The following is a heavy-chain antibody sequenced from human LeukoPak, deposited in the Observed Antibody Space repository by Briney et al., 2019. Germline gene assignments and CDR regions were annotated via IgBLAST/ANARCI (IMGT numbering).Heavy chain of an antibody. CDR1: GGTFSSYA. D-gene: IGHD2-2*01. CDR3: AGGPQDIVVVPAAPRGGYGAFDI. V-gene: IGHV1-69*13. Sequence: GASVKVSCKASGGTFSSYAISWVRQAPGQGLEWVGGIIPIFGTANYAQKFQGRVTITADESTSTAYMELSSLRSEDTAVYYCAGGPQDIVVVPAAPRGGYGAFDIWGQGTMVTVSS. J-gene: IGHJ3*02. CDR2: IIPIFGTA.